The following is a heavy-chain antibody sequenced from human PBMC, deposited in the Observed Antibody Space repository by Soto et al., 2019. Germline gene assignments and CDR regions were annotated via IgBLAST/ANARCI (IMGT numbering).Heavy chain of an antibody. CDR3: ARDMADRKRWLQHHDAFDI. Sequence: ASVKVSCKASGYTFTSYYMHWVRQAPGQGLEWMGIINPSGGSTSYAQKFQGRVTMTRDTSTSTVYMELSSLRSEDTAVYYCARDMADRKRWLQHHDAFDIGGQGTMDTVSS. V-gene: IGHV1-46*01. CDR2: INPSGGST. D-gene: IGHD5-12*01. J-gene: IGHJ3*02. CDR1: GYTFTSYY.